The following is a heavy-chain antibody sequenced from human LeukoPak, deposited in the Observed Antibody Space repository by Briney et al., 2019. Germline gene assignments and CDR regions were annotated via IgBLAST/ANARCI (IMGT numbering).Heavy chain of an antibody. Sequence: PGGSLRLSCAASGFTFDDYTMHWVRQAPGKGLEWVSLISWDGGSTYYADSVKGRFTISRDNSKNTLYLQMNSLRAEDTAVYYCAKRSHYYDSSGYRYYFDYWGQGTLVTVSS. CDR1: GFTFDDYT. D-gene: IGHD3-22*01. V-gene: IGHV3-43*01. J-gene: IGHJ4*02. CDR3: AKRSHYYDSSGYRYYFDY. CDR2: ISWDGGST.